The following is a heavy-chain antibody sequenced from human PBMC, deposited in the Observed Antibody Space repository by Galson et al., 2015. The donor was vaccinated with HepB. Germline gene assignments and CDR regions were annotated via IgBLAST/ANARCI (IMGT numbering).Heavy chain of an antibody. V-gene: IGHV4-59*01. D-gene: IGHD3-9*01. Sequence: LSLTCTVSGGSISSYYWSWIRQPPGKGLEWIGYIYYSGSTNYNPSLKSRVTISVDTSKNQFSLKLSSVTAADTAVYYCARENRYYDILTGYYLNWYFDLWGRGTLVTVSS. J-gene: IGHJ2*01. CDR1: GGSISSYY. CDR3: ARENRYYDILTGYYLNWYFDL. CDR2: IYYSGST.